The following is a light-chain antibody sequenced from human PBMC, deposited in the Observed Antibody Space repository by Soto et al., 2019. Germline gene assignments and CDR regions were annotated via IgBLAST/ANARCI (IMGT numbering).Light chain of an antibody. V-gene: IGKV3-15*01. J-gene: IGKJ2*01. CDR1: QSVASN. CDR2: GAS. Sequence: EIVMTQSPASLSVSPGDGATLSCRASQSVASNVAWYQQKPGQGLRLLIHGASTRAVGVPARFSGSGSGTDFSLTIHSLQSEDFAVYYCQQYHNWPPQYTFGQGTKLQIK. CDR3: QQYHNWPPQYT.